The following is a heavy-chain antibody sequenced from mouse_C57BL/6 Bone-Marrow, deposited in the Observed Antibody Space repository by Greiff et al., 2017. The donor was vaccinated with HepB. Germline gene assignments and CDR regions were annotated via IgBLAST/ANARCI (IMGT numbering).Heavy chain of an antibody. J-gene: IGHJ1*03. CDR3: TRDHYGSWYFDV. V-gene: IGHV5-9-1*02. D-gene: IGHD1-1*01. CDR1: GFTFSSYA. CDR2: ISSGGDYI. Sequence: EVQGVESGEGLVKPGGSLKLSCAASGFTFSSYAMSWVRQTPEKRLEWVAYISSGGDYIYYADTVKGRFTISRDNDRNTLYLQMSSLKSEDTAMSYCTRDHYGSWYFDVWGTGTTVTVTS.